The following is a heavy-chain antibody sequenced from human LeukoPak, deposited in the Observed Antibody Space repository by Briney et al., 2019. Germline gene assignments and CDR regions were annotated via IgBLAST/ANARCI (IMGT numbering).Heavy chain of an antibody. V-gene: IGHV1-2*06. D-gene: IGHD3-22*01. CDR1: GYTFTGYY. CDR2: INPNSGGT. CDR3: ARERVSYYDSSGYYLGIDY. J-gene: IGHJ4*02. Sequence: ASVKVSCKASGYTFTGYYMHRVRQAPGQGLEWMGRINPNSGGTNYAQKFQGRVTMTRDTSISTAYMELSRLRSGDTAVYYCARERVSYYDSSGYYLGIDYWGQGTLVTVSS.